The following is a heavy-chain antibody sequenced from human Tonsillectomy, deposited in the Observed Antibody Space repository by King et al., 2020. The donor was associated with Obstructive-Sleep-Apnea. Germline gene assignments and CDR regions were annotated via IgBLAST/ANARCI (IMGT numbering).Heavy chain of an antibody. D-gene: IGHD2-8*01. Sequence: EVQLVESGGGLVQPGRSLRLSCTASGFTFGDYAMSWFRQAPGKGLEWVGFIRSKAYGGTTEYAASVKGGFTISRDDSKSIAYLQMNSLKTEDTAVYYCTRSCTNGVCYGPDFDYWGQGTLVTVSS. J-gene: IGHJ4*02. CDR1: GFTFGDYA. CDR2: IRSKAYGGTT. CDR3: TRSCTNGVCYGPDFDY. V-gene: IGHV3-49*03.